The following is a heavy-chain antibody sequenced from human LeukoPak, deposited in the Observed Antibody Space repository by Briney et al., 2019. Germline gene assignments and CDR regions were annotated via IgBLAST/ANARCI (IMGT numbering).Heavy chain of an antibody. Sequence: PGGSLRLSCAASGFTFANHAMSWFRQAPGRGLEWVSAISDAGDTTSYADSVRGRFTVSRDNSKNTLFLQMGSLTAADTAVYYCARGLPATLLDYWGQGTLVTVSS. D-gene: IGHD2-2*01. CDR1: GFTFANHA. CDR3: ARGLPATLLDY. V-gene: IGHV3-23*01. J-gene: IGHJ4*02. CDR2: ISDAGDTT.